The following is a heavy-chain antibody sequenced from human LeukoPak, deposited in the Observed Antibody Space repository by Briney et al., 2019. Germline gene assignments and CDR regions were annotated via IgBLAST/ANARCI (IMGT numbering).Heavy chain of an antibody. CDR3: ATVMGATFGPGYYFDY. V-gene: IGHV1-24*01. CDR2: FDPEDGET. J-gene: IGHJ4*02. CDR1: GYTLTELS. D-gene: IGHD1-26*01. Sequence: WASVKVSCKVSGYTLTELSMHWVRQAPGKGLEWMGGFDPEDGETIYAQKFQGRVTMTEDTSTDTAYMELSSLRSEDTAVYYCATVMGATFGPGYYFDYWGQGTLVTVSS.